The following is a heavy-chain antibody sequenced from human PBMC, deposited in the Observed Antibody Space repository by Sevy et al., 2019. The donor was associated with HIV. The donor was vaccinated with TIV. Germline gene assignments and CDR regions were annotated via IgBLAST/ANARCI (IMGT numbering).Heavy chain of an antibody. V-gene: IGHV3-30*18. J-gene: IGHJ6*02. CDR2: ISYHGRDK. D-gene: IGHD3-9*01. Sequence: GGSLRLSCIVSGISFTTSGMHWVRQAPGKGLEWVAVISYHGRDKFYAESVKGRSTISRDNSKNMLYLQMNSLRAEDTGVYYCAKDFTGYNGMDVWGRRTMVTVSS. CDR1: GISFTTSG. CDR3: AKDFTGYNGMDV.